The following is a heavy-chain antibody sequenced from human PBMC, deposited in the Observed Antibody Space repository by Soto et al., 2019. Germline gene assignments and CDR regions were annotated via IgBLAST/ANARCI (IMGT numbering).Heavy chain of an antibody. V-gene: IGHV1-24*01. CDR3: ATVPNILTGFGY. Sequence: QVQLVQFGAEVKRPGASVKVSCKVSGYTLTELSMHWVRQAPGKGLEWMGGFDPEDGETIYAQKFQGRVTMTEDTSTDTAYMELSSLRSEDTAVYYCATVPNILTGFGYWGQGTLVTVSS. CDR2: FDPEDGET. CDR1: GYTLTELS. D-gene: IGHD3-9*01. J-gene: IGHJ4*02.